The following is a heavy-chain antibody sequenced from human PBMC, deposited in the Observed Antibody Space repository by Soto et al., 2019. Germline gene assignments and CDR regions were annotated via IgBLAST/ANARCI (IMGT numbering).Heavy chain of an antibody. Sequence: QPGGSLRLSCAASGFIFSDFSMNWVRQAPGKGLELLSYISSGSRTIYYADSVKGRFTISRDNAKDSLFLQMSSLRDEDTAVYYCARGDSSRWSKGNWLDPWGQGTLVTVSS. J-gene: IGHJ5*02. D-gene: IGHD6-13*01. V-gene: IGHV3-48*02. CDR3: ARGDSSRWSKGNWLDP. CDR2: ISSGSRTI. CDR1: GFIFSDFS.